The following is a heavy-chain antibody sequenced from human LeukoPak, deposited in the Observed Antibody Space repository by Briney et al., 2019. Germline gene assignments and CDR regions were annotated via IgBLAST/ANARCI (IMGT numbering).Heavy chain of an antibody. CDR3: AREIGYCSSTSCLYYYYYYYGTDV. CDR1: GYTFTSYD. Sequence: ASVEVSCKASGYTFTSYDINWVRQATGQGLEWMGWMNPNSGNTGYAQKFQGRVTMTRNTSISTAYMELSSLRSEDTAVYYCAREIGYCSSTSCLYYYYYYYGTDVWGQGTTVTVSS. J-gene: IGHJ6*02. D-gene: IGHD2-2*01. V-gene: IGHV1-8*01. CDR2: MNPNSGNT.